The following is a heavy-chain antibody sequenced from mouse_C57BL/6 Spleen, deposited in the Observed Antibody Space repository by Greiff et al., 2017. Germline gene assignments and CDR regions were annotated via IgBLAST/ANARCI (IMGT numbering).Heavy chain of an antibody. CDR2: IYPGSGNT. CDR3: ARERLYYSNYDWYFDV. CDR1: GYTFTDYY. D-gene: IGHD2-5*01. V-gene: IGHV1-76*01. Sequence: VKLVESGAELVRPGASVKLSCKASGYTFTDYYINWVKQRPGQGLEWIARIYPGSGNTYYNEKFKGKATLTAEKSSSTAYMQLSSLTSEDSAVYFCARERLYYSNYDWYFDVWGTGTTVTVSS. J-gene: IGHJ1*03.